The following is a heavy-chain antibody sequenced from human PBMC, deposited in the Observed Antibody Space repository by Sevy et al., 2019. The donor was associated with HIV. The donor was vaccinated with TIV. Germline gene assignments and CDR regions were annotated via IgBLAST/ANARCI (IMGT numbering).Heavy chain of an antibody. CDR1: GFSLSTSGMC. J-gene: IGHJ5*02. V-gene: IGHV2-70*01. D-gene: IGHD6-19*01. CDR2: IDWDDDK. CDR3: ARIQWSSGWPQGFDP. Sequence: SGPTLVKPTQTLTLTCTFSGFSLSTSGMCVSWIRQPPGKALEWLALIDWDDDKYYSTSLKTRLTISKDTSKNQVVLKMTNMDPVDTATYYCARIQWSSGWPQGFDPWGQGTLVTVSS.